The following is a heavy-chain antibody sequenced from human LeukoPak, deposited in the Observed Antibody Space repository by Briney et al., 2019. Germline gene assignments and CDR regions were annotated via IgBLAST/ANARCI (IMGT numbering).Heavy chain of an antibody. CDR3: ARNGPKSRDSTHDAFDI. CDR1: RYTFTSYG. V-gene: IGHV1-18*01. Sequence: GASVKVSCKASRYTFTSYGISWVRQAPGQGLEWVGWISAYNGNTNYAQKLQGRVTMTTDTSTNTAYMELRSLRSDDTAVYYCARNGPKSRDSTHDAFDIWGQGTMVTVSS. J-gene: IGHJ3*02. CDR2: ISAYNGNT. D-gene: IGHD3-10*01.